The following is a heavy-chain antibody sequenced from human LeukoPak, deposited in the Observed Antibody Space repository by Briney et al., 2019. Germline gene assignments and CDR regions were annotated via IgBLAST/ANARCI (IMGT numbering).Heavy chain of an antibody. CDR2: IRYDGSNK. D-gene: IGHD3-22*01. CDR1: GFTFSSYG. Sequence: GGSLRLSCAVSGFTFSSYGMHWVRQAPGKGLEWVAFIRYDGSNKYYADSVKGRFTISRDNSKNTLYLQMNSLRAEDTAVYYCARLLAGSGYARDAFDIWGQGTMVTVSS. J-gene: IGHJ3*02. V-gene: IGHV3-30*02. CDR3: ARLLAGSGYARDAFDI.